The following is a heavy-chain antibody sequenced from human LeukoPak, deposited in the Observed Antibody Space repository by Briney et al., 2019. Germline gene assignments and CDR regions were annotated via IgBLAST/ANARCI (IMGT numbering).Heavy chain of an antibody. CDR2: ISDIGSI. CDR3: ARGRVYSSSPPTPYYFDY. CDR1: GGSISSYY. D-gene: IGHD6-13*01. J-gene: IGHJ4*02. V-gene: IGHV4-59*12. Sequence: SETLSLTCTVSGGSISSYYWSWIRQPPGKGLEWIAYISDIGSINYNPSLKSRVTISVDTSKNQFSLKLSSVTAADTAVYYCARGRVYSSSPPTPYYFDYWGQGTLVTVSS.